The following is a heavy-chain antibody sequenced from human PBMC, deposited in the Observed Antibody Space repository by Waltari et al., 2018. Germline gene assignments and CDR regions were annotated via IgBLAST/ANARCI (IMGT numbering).Heavy chain of an antibody. V-gene: IGHV4-59*01. D-gene: IGHD2-15*01. CDR3: ARGGVGPAGWFDP. J-gene: IGHJ5*02. Sequence: QVQLQESGPGLVKPSETLSLTCTVSGGSISSYYWSWIRQPPGKGLEWIGYIYYSGSTNYNPSRKSRVTISVDTSKNQFALKLSSVTAADTAVYYCARGGVGPAGWFDPWGQGTLVTVSS. CDR1: GGSISSYY. CDR2: IYYSGST.